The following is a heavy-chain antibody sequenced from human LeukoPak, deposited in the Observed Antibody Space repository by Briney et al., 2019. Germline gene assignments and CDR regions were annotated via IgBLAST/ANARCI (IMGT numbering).Heavy chain of an antibody. Sequence: RASETLSLTCTVSGYSISSGYYWGWIRQPAGKGLEWIGRIYTSGSTNYNPSLKSRVTMSVDTSKNQFSLKLSSVTAADTAVYYCARDTVTATVTNYYYYYMDVWGKGTTVTVSS. D-gene: IGHD4-11*01. V-gene: IGHV4-4*07. CDR3: ARDTVTATVTNYYYYYMDV. CDR1: GYSISSGYY. J-gene: IGHJ6*03. CDR2: IYTSGST.